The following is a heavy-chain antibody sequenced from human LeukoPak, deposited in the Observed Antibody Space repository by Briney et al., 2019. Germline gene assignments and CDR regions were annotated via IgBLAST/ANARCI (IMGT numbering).Heavy chain of an antibody. J-gene: IGHJ3*02. D-gene: IGHD3-22*01. CDR1: GGSISSSSYY. CDR3: ARGFRRWRRGGYSDAFDI. CDR2: IYYSGST. V-gene: IGHV4-39*07. Sequence: PSETLSLTCTVSGGSISSSSYYWGWIRQPPGKGLEWIGSIYYSGSTNYNPSLKSRVTISVDTSKNQFSLKLSSVTAADTAVYYCARGFRRWRRGGYSDAFDIWGQGTMVTVSS.